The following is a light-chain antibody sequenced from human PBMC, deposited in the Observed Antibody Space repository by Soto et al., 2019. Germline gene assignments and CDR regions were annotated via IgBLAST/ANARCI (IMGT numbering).Light chain of an antibody. V-gene: IGKV3-15*01. CDR1: QSVSSN. J-gene: IGKJ1*01. CDR2: GAS. CDR3: QQYNNWPPWT. Sequence: EIVMTQSPATLSVSPGERATLSCRASQSVSSNLAWYQQKPGQAPRLLIYGASTRATGIPARFSGSVSRTEFTLTISSLQSEDFAVYYCQQYNNWPPWTFGQGTKVDIK.